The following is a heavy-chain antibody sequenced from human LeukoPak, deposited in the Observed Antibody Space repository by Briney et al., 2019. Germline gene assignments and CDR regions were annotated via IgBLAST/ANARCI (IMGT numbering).Heavy chain of an antibody. CDR1: GFTFSRYA. Sequence: GGSLRLSCAASGFTFSRYAMTWVRQAPWKGLEWVSALSSDANSTFYSDSVKGRFTISRDTSENTLYLQMDNLGVDDTATYYCARARGWYFSNWGQGTQVTVSS. V-gene: IGHV3-23*01. J-gene: IGHJ4*02. CDR2: LSSDANST. D-gene: IGHD6-19*01. CDR3: ARARGWYFSN.